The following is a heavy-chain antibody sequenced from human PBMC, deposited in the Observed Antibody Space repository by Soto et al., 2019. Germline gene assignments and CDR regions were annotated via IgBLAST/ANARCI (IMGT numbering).Heavy chain of an antibody. CDR2: ISYSGTT. D-gene: IGHD6-13*01. J-gene: IGHJ4*02. CDR1: GGSIRSGGYY. Sequence: QVRLQESGPGLVTPSQTLSLTCTVSGGSIRSGGYYWSWIRQHPGKGLEWIGYISYSGTTYYNPSFESRGTISADTSKNQFSLKLTSVTAADTAVYYCARRIPIAGLFDYWGQGTLVTVSS. CDR3: ARRIPIAGLFDY. V-gene: IGHV4-31*03.